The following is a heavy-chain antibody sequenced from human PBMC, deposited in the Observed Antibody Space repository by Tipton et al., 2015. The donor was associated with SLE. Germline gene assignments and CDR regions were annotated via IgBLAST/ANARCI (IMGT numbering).Heavy chain of an antibody. CDR2: IYTSGST. CDR3: ARDYYDSRGGGDAFDI. V-gene: IGHV4-4*07. J-gene: IGHJ3*02. D-gene: IGHD3-22*01. CDR1: GGSISSYY. Sequence: TLSLTCTVSGGSISSYYWSWIRLPAGKGLEWIGRIYTSGSTNYNPSPKSRVTMSVDTSKNQFSLKLSSVTAADTAVYYCARDYYDSRGGGDAFDIWGQGAMVTVSS.